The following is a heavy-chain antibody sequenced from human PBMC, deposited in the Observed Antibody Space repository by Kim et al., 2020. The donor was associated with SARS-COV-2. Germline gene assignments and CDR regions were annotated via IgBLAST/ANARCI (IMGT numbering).Heavy chain of an antibody. CDR1: GFTFSSYS. D-gene: IGHD2-15*01. CDR2: ISSSCSYI. V-gene: IGHV3-21*01. CDR3: ARAPGYCSGGSCSRRN. J-gene: IGHJ4*02. Sequence: GGSLRLSCAASGFTFSSYSMNWVRQAPGKGLEWVSSISSSCSYIYYADSVKGRFTISRDNAKNSLYLQMNSLRAEDTAVYYCARAPGYCSGGSCSRRNWGQGTLVTVSS.